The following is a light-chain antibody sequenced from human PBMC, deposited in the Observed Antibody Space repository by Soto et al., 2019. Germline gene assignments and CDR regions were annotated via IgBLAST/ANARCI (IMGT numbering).Light chain of an antibody. CDR2: GAS. V-gene: IGKV3-20*01. CDR3: QQYGSSRWT. J-gene: IGKJ1*01. Sequence: EIVLTQSPGTLSLSPGERATLSCRASQSVSSSYLAWYQQKPGQAPRLLIYGASSRATGIPDRFSGSGSGADFTLTISRLEPEDFAVYYFQQYGSSRWTFGQRATVAI. CDR1: QSVSSSY.